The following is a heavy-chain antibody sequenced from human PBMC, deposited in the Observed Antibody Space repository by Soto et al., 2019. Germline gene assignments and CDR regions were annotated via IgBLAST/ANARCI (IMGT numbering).Heavy chain of an antibody. Sequence: PSETLSLTCTVSGGSISSGGYYWSWIRQHPRKGLEWIGYIYYSGTTHYNPSLKSRVSISVDTSKNQFSLKLSSVTAADTAVYYCARALATKDFFDYWGQGILVTVSS. CDR1: GGSISSGGYY. J-gene: IGHJ4*02. CDR2: IYYSGTT. CDR3: ARALATKDFFDY. D-gene: IGHD1-1*01. V-gene: IGHV4-31*03.